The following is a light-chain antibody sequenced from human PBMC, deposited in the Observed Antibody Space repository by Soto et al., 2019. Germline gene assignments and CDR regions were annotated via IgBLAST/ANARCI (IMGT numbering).Light chain of an antibody. V-gene: IGKV1-39*01. Sequence: DIQMTQSPPSLSASVGDRVTITCRASQNIREYLNWYQQKPGKAPKLLIYAASTLQSGAPSRFSGSGSGSAFTLTISSLQPEDLATYYCQQSFTSPFFTFGPGTKVD. CDR3: QQSFTSPFFT. CDR2: AAS. J-gene: IGKJ3*01. CDR1: QNIREY.